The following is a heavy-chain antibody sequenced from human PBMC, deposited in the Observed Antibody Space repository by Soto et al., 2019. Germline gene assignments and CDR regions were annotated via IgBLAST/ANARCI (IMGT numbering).Heavy chain of an antibody. D-gene: IGHD6-19*01. V-gene: IGHV5-10-1*01. CDR1: GYSFTSYW. CDR2: IDPSDSYT. CDR3: ATGSSGWYGRYYYYYGMDV. J-gene: IGHJ6*02. Sequence: GESLKISCKGSGYSFTSYWISWVRQMPVKGLEWMGRIDPSDSYTNYSPSFQGHVTISADKSISTAYLQWSSLKASDTAMYYCATGSSGWYGRYYYYYGMDVWGQGTTVTVSS.